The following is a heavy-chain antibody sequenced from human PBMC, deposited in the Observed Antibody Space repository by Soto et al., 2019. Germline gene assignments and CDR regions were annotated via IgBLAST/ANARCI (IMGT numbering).Heavy chain of an antibody. D-gene: IGHD6-13*01. CDR3: ARDVACWSSSWYCPYYFDY. CDR2: INHSGST. V-gene: IGHV4-34*01. J-gene: IGHJ4*02. Sequence: QVQLQQWGAGLLKPSETLSLTCAVYGGSFSGYYWSWIRQPPGKGLEWIGEINHSGSTNYNPSLKSRVTISVDTYKNQFSLKLSSVTAADTAVYYCARDVACWSSSWYCPYYFDYWGQGTLVTVSS. CDR1: GGSFSGYY.